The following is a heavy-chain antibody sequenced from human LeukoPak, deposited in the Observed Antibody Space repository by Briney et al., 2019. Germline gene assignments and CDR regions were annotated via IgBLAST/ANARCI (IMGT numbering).Heavy chain of an antibody. Sequence: ASVKVSCKASGYTFTSYGISWVRQAPGQGLEWMGWISAYNGNTNYAQKLQGRVTMTTDTSTSTAYMELRSLRSDDTAVYYCARDVGGWFGELMGFDYYYGMDVWGQGTTVTVSS. J-gene: IGHJ6*02. CDR3: ARDVGGWFGELMGFDYYYGMDV. CDR1: GYTFTSYG. CDR2: ISAYNGNT. D-gene: IGHD3-10*01. V-gene: IGHV1-18*01.